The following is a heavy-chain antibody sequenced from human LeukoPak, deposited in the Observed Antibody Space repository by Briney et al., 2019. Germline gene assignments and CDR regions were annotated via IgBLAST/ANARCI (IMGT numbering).Heavy chain of an antibody. CDR1: GGTFSSYA. D-gene: IGHD3-10*01. V-gene: IGHV1-69*05. J-gene: IGHJ5*02. CDR3: ARKLWGRGNWFDP. CDR2: IIPIFGTA. Sequence: EASVKVSCKASGGTFSSYAISWVRQAPGQGLEWMGGIIPIFGTANYAQKFQGRVTITRNTSISTAYMELSSLRSGDTAVYYCARKLWGRGNWFDPWGQGTLVTVSS.